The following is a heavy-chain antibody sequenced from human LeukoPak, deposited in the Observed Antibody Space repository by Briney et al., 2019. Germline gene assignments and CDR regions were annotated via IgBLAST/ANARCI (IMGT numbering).Heavy chain of an antibody. CDR3: ARAHNWKYGTFDY. D-gene: IGHD1-7*01. J-gene: IGHJ4*02. V-gene: IGHV3-21*01. Sequence: GGSLRLPCAASGFTFSSYGLNWVRQAPGKGLEWVSCISSSSTYIYYADSVKGRFTISRDNAKNSLYLQMNSLRAEDTAVYYCARAHNWKYGTFDYWGQGTLVTVSS. CDR1: GFTFSSYG. CDR2: ISSSSTYI.